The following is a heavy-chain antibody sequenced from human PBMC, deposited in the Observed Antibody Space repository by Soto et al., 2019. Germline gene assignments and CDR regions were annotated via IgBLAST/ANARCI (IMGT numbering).Heavy chain of an antibody. CDR3: ARESGGATATLDYYYFYMDV. CDR1: GDSFNDYY. D-gene: IGHD5-12*01. Sequence: QVQLVQSGAEVRKPGASVTVSCRSSGDSFNDYYIQWVRQAPGQGFEWMGWINPNGGVTKYAQKFQGWVSMTRDTSIRTVYMQLSRLRSDDTAVYYCARESGGATATLDYYYFYMDVWGTGTTVTVSS. J-gene: IGHJ6*03. V-gene: IGHV1-2*04. CDR2: INPNGGVT.